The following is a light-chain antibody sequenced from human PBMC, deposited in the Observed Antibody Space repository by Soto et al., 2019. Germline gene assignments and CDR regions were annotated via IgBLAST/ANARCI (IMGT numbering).Light chain of an antibody. CDR3: QQYGSSPIT. V-gene: IGKV3-20*01. J-gene: IGKJ5*01. CDR2: DAS. Sequence: EMVLTQSPGTLSLSPGERATLSCRATESVVSNYLAWYQLKPGQAPRLLIYDASSRATGIPDRFSGSGSGTDFTLTISRLEPEDFALYYCQQYGSSPITFGQGTRLEIK. CDR1: ESVVSNY.